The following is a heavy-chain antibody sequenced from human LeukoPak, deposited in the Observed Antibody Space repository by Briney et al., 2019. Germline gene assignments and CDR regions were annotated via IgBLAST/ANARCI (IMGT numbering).Heavy chain of an antibody. D-gene: IGHD5/OR15-5a*01. J-gene: IGHJ6*03. CDR1: GFTFSSYG. Sequence: GGSLRLSCAASGFTFSSYGIHWVRQAPGKGLEWVAFIRYDGSNKFYADSVKGRFTISRDNSKKTLYLQMNSLSAEDTAIYYCVKEVSDNYYYYYMDVWGKGTTVTISS. V-gene: IGHV3-30*02. CDR2: IRYDGSNK. CDR3: VKEVSDNYYYYYMDV.